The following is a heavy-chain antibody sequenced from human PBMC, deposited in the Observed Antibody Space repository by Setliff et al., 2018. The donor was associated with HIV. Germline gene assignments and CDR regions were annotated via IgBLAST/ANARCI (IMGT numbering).Heavy chain of an antibody. CDR1: RSTFNSHT. CDR2: IIPILGVA. Sequence: SVKVSCKASRSTFNSHTMNWVRQAPGQGLDWMGRIIPILGVANYAQRFQGKVTITADKSTSTAYMELRSLRSDDTAVYYCARVAWYYSFWSGLGDAFDIWGQGTMVTVSS. V-gene: IGHV1-69*02. D-gene: IGHD3-3*01. CDR3: ARVAWYYSFWSGLGDAFDI. J-gene: IGHJ3*02.